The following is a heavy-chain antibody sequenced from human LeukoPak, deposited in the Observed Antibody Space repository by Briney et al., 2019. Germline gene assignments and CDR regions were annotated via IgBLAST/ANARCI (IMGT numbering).Heavy chain of an antibody. CDR2: IYSGGTT. CDR1: GFSVSSNY. Sequence: PGGSLRLSCAASGFSVSSNYMSWVRQAPGKGLEWVSVIYSGGTTYYADSVKGRFTISRDDAKNTLYLQMNSLRAEDTALYYCSRDRRAVTTGYWGQGTQVTVSS. V-gene: IGHV3-53*01. CDR3: SRDRRAVTTGY. J-gene: IGHJ4*02. D-gene: IGHD4-17*01.